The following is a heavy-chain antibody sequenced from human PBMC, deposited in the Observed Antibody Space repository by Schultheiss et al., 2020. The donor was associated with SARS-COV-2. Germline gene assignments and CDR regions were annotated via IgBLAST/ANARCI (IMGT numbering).Heavy chain of an antibody. CDR1: GFTFSDFY. CDR2: IWYDGSNK. D-gene: IGHD6-13*01. Sequence: GESLKISCEASGFTFSDFYMTWIRQTPGKGLEWVAVIWYDGSNKYYADSVKGRFTISRDNSKNTLYLQMNSLRAEDTAVYYCARDQQLVYDYWGQGTLVTVSS. V-gene: IGHV3-33*08. J-gene: IGHJ4*02. CDR3: ARDQQLVYDY.